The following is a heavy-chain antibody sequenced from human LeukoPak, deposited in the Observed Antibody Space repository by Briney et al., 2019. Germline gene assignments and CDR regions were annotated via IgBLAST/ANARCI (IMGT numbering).Heavy chain of an antibody. CDR2: MYYSGRT. CDR3: ARSRGYTDGQTIDY. Sequence: SETLSLTCTVSGVSISTSSYYWGWIRQPPGKGLEWIGNMYYSGRTYYNPSPKSRVTISLDTSKNQFSLKLSSVTAADTAVYYCARSRGYTDGQTIDYWGQGTLVTVSS. J-gene: IGHJ4*02. CDR1: GVSISTSSYY. V-gene: IGHV4-39*07. D-gene: IGHD5-18*01.